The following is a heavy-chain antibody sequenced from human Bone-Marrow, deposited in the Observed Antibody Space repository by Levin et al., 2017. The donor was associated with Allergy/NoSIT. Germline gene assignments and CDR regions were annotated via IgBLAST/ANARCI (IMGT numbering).Heavy chain of an antibody. Sequence: SCAASGFPFPSSGMPWVRPAPGPCLELVAVIWYSGSRQYYGESVKGRFTISRDSSKNTLFLQMNNLTVEDTAVYFCARDIGYEATFYGLDVWGQGTTVTVS. CDR1: GFPFPSSG. CDR3: ARDIGYEATFYGLDV. J-gene: IGHJ6*02. V-gene: IGHV3-33*01. CDR2: IWYSGSRQ. D-gene: IGHD5-12*01.